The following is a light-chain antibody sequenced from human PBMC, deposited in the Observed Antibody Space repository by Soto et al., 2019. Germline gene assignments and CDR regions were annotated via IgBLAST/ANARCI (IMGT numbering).Light chain of an antibody. CDR1: QSVGSY. Sequence: EIVLTQSPATLSLSPGERATLSCRASQSVGSYLAWYQQKPGQAPRLLIYDASNRATGIPARFSGSGSGRDFTLTISSLEPEDFAVYYCQQRSNWPPLTFGQGTRLEIK. V-gene: IGKV3-11*02. J-gene: IGKJ5*01. CDR2: DAS. CDR3: QQRSNWPPLT.